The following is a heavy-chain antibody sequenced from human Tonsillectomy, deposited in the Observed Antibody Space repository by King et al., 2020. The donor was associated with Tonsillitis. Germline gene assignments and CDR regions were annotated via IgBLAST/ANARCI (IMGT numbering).Heavy chain of an antibody. CDR3: ARVPPTGLHTPYWYFDL. CDR1: GGSFSGYY. CDR2: INHSGST. J-gene: IGHJ2*01. V-gene: IGHV4-34*01. Sequence: VQLQQWGAGLLKPSETLSLTCAVYGGSFSGYYWSWIRQPPGKGLEWIGEINHSGSTNYNPSLKSLVTISVDTSKNQLSLKLSSVTAADTAVYYCARVPPTGLHTPYWYFDLWGRGTLVTVSS. D-gene: IGHD1-1*01.